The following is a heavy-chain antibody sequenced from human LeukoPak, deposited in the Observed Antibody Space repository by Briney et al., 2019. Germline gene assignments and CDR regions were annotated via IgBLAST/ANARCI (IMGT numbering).Heavy chain of an antibody. D-gene: IGHD1-26*01. V-gene: IGHV3-23*01. Sequence: QSGGSLRLSCAASGFIFSTYAMSWVRQAPGKGLEWVSGISGSGGSTFYADSVKGRFTISRDNSKNTPYLQMNSLRAEDTAVYYCARRRDSGSLQHFDYWGQGTLVTVSS. CDR2: ISGSGGST. J-gene: IGHJ4*02. CDR1: GFIFSTYA. CDR3: ARRRDSGSLQHFDY.